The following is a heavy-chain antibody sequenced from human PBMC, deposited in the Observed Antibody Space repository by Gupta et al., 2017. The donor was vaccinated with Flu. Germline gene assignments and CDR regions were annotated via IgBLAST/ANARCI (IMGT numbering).Heavy chain of an antibody. V-gene: IGHV3-11*05. CDR2: ISSGSTYT. Sequence: QVHLVESGGGLVKPGWSLRLSCAASGFTFSDYYMSWIRQAPGKGLEWVSYISSGSTYTNYADSVKGRYTISRDNAKDSLYLQMNSLRAEDTAVYYCARDWPPRYDYDGSGYYYFDSWGEGILVTVSS. CDR1: GFTFSDYY. CDR3: ARDWPPRYDYDGSGYYYFDS. D-gene: IGHD3-22*01. J-gene: IGHJ4*02.